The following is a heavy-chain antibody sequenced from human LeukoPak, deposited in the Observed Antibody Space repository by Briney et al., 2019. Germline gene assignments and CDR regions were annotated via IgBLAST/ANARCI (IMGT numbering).Heavy chain of an antibody. D-gene: IGHD1/OR15-1a*01. CDR1: GGSISSSNW. CDR2: IYHSGST. Sequence: PSETLSLTCAVSGGSISSSNWWSWVRQPPGKGLEWSWEIYHSGSTNYNPSLKSRVTISVDKSKNQFSLKLSSVTAADTAVYYCARPQIIGNRGGPFDYWGQGTLVTVSS. CDR3: ARPQIIGNRGGPFDY. V-gene: IGHV4-4*02. J-gene: IGHJ4*02.